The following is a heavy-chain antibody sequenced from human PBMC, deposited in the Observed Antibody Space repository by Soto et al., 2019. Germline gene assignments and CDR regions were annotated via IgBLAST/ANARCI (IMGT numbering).Heavy chain of an antibody. CDR1: GYSFTGNS. V-gene: IGHV1-2*02. CDR3: VMQRGGGVY. CDR2: INPNNGGI. Sequence: QVHLVQSGAEVRKPGDSVKVSCKASGYSFTGNSMHWVRQAPGQGLEWMGWINPNNGGINYAQKFQGRVTMTRDTSISTADMDLSRLRSDDTAVYYCVMQRGGGVYWGQGPLVTVSS. D-gene: IGHD6-25*01. J-gene: IGHJ4*02.